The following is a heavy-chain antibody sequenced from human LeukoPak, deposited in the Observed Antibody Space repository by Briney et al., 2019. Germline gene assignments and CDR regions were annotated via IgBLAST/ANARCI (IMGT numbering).Heavy chain of an antibody. Sequence: GGSLSLSCAASGLTFSDYAMSWFRQAPGKGLEWVGFIRSKAYGGTTEYAASVKGRFTISRDDSKSIAYLQMNSLKTEDTAVYYCTTKSGPRVDWGQGTLVTVSS. CDR3: TTKSGPRVD. J-gene: IGHJ4*02. D-gene: IGHD1-26*01. CDR1: GLTFSDYA. CDR2: IRSKAYGGTT. V-gene: IGHV3-49*03.